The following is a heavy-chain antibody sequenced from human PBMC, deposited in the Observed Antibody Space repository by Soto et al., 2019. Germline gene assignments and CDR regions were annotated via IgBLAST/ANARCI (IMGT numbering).Heavy chain of an antibody. V-gene: IGHV3-74*01. Sequence: GGSLRLSCAASGFTFDSSWMHWVRQAAGKGLVWVSRINGDGTSTSYADSVKGRFTISRDNAKNTLYLQMDSLRDEDTALYYCTRWDYNAANAFHIWGQGTMITVSS. J-gene: IGHJ3*02. D-gene: IGHD1-1*01. CDR1: GFTFDSSW. CDR3: TRWDYNAANAFHI. CDR2: INGDGTST.